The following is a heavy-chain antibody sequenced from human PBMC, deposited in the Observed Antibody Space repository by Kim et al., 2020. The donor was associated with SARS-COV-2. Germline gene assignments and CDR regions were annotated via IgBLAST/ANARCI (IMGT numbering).Heavy chain of an antibody. J-gene: IGHJ6*02. D-gene: IGHD3-9*01. CDR1: GFTFNFYA. CDR2: IWYDGSNA. CDR3: AKDRTTLFDMDV. Sequence: GGSLRLSCMTSGFTFNFYAMHWVRQAPGKGLEWVAVIWYDGSNAHYTDSVKGRFTISRDNSKNTMYLQMNSLRVEDTGVYYCAKDRTTLFDMDVWGQGTAVTVSS. V-gene: IGHV3-33*03.